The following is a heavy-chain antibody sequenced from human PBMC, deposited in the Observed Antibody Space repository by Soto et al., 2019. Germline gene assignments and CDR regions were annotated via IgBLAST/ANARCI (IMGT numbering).Heavy chain of an antibody. CDR2: ISSSGGTS. J-gene: IGHJ4*02. Sequence: PGGSLRLSCAASGFTFSNYAMTWVRQAPGKGLEWVSEISSSGGTSYYADSVKGRFTISRDNFKNTVILQMNSLRAEDTAVYYCAKEMVVTTIPFGFYFDYWGQGSLVTVSS. CDR3: AKEMVVTTIPFGFYFDY. D-gene: IGHD2-21*02. CDR1: GFTFSNYA. V-gene: IGHV3-23*01.